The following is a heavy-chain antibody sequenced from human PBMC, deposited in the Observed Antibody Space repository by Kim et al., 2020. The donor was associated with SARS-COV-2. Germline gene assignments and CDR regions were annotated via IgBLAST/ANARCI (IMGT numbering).Heavy chain of an antibody. CDR2: ISWNSGSI. V-gene: IGHV3-9*01. J-gene: IGHJ6*02. CDR3: AKDILGELYYYGMDV. D-gene: IGHD3-10*01. Sequence: GGSLRLSCAASGFTFDDYAMHWVRQAPGKGLEWVSGISWNSGSIGYVDSVKGRFTISRDNAKNSLYLQMNSLRAEDTALYYCAKDILGELYYYGMDVWGQGTTVTVSS. CDR1: GFTFDDYA.